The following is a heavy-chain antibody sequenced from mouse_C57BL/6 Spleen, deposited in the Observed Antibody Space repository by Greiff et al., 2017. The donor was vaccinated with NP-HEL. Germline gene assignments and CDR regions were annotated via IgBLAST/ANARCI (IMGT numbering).Heavy chain of an antibody. Sequence: VHLVESGAELVKPGASVKMSCKASGYTFTTYPIEWMKQNHGKSLEWIGNFHPYNDDTKYNEKFKGKATLTVEKSSSTVYLELSRLTSDDSAVYYCARRRGYDEDFDYWGQGTTLTVSS. CDR2: FHPYNDDT. V-gene: IGHV1-47*01. CDR1: GYTFTTYP. CDR3: ARRRGYDEDFDY. D-gene: IGHD2-2*01. J-gene: IGHJ2*01.